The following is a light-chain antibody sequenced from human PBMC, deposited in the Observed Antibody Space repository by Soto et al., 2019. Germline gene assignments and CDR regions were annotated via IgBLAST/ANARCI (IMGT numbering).Light chain of an antibody. V-gene: IGLV2-14*01. CDR3: SSYTRGNTYV. J-gene: IGLJ1*01. Sequence: ALTQPASVSGSPGQSITISCTGTSSDIGGYNSVSWYQQHPRKAPKLMIYEVTNRPSGISNRFSGSKSGNTASLTISGLQAEDEADYYCSSYTRGNTYVFGTGTKVTVL. CDR2: EVT. CDR1: SSDIGGYNS.